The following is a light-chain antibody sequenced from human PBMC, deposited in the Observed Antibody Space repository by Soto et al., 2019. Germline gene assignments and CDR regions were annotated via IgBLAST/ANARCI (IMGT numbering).Light chain of an antibody. CDR3: QQYGSSPPIT. CDR2: GAS. Sequence: EIVLTQSPGTLSLSPGERATLSCRASQSVSNRYLAWYQQKSGQAPRLLISGASSRATGIPDRFSGSGSGTDFTLTISRLEPEDSAVYYCQQYGSSPPITFGQGTRLEI. CDR1: QSVSNRY. V-gene: IGKV3-20*01. J-gene: IGKJ5*01.